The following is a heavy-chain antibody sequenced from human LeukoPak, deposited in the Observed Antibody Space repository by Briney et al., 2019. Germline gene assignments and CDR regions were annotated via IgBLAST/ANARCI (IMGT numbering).Heavy chain of an antibody. V-gene: IGHV3-43*02. D-gene: IGHD4-17*01. CDR2: ISGDGGST. CDR1: GFTFDDYA. Sequence: GGSLRLSCAASGFTFDDYAMHWVRQAPGKGLEWVSLISGDGGSTYYADSVKGRFTISRDNSKNSLYPQMNSLRTEDTALYYCAKDYSDYGDSRFDYWGQGTLVTVSS. J-gene: IGHJ4*02. CDR3: AKDYSDYGDSRFDY.